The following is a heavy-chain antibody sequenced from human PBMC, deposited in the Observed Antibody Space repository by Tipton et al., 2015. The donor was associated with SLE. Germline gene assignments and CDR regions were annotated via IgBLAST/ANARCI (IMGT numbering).Heavy chain of an antibody. CDR1: GGSFSGYY. D-gene: IGHD3-22*01. Sequence: TLSLTCAVYGGSFSGYYWSWIRQPPGKGLEWIGEINHSGSTNYNPSLKSRVTISVDTSKNQFSLKLSSVTAADTAVYYCARYYYDSSGYYYPPYYYYYYMDVWGKGTTVTVSS. CDR3: ARYYYDSSGYYYPPYYYYYYMDV. V-gene: IGHV4-34*01. J-gene: IGHJ6*03. CDR2: INHSGST.